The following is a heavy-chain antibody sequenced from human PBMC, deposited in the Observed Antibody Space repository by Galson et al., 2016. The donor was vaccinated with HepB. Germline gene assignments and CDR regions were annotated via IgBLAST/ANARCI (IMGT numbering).Heavy chain of an antibody. CDR3: TTESHWLTWADY. CDR1: GLTFNYCG. J-gene: IGHJ4*02. Sequence: SLRLSCAASGLTFNYCGFHWVRQAPGEGLEWVALISGNGNIKMYAESVRGRFTISRDDSKNTVYLQMNILRLEDTAVYYCTTESHWLTWADYWGQGTLV. V-gene: IGHV3-30*03. CDR2: ISGNGNIK. D-gene: IGHD1-1*01.